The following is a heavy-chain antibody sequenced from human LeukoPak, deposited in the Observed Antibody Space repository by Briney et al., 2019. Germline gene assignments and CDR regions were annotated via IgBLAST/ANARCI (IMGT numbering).Heavy chain of an antibody. D-gene: IGHD6-19*01. V-gene: IGHV3-21*01. CDR3: ARDGPVARRSISYFDY. J-gene: IGHJ4*02. Sequence: PGGSLRLSCAASGFTFSDYSMKWIRQAPGKGLEWVSSISSSSTYIYYADSVKGRFTISRDNAFNSLYLQMNSLRVEDTAVYYCARDGPVARRSISYFDYWGQGTLVTVSS. CDR2: ISSSSTYI. CDR1: GFTFSDYS.